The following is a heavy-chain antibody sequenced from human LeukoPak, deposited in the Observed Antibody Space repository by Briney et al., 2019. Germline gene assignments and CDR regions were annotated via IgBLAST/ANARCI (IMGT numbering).Heavy chain of an antibody. V-gene: IGHV3-21*01. J-gene: IGHJ4*02. CDR2: ISSSSSYI. CDR1: GFTLSSYS. Sequence: GGSLRLSCAASGFTLSSYSMNWVRQAPGKGLEWVSSISSSSSYIYYADSVKGRFTISRDNAKNSLYLQMNSLRAEDTAVYYCARGYSSGWYVGYWGQGTLVTVSS. CDR3: ARGYSSGWYVGY. D-gene: IGHD6-19*01.